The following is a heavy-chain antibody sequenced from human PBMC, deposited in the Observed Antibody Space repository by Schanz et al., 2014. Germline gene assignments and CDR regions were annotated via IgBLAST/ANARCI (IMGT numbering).Heavy chain of an antibody. CDR3: ARDYYDILTGYPYDTFDI. CDR1: GYPLTAYY. J-gene: IGHJ3*02. Sequence: VQLVQSGAEVKKPGASVIVSCKASGYPLTAYYLHWVRQAPGQGLEWMGRINPNSGGTNYAQKFQGRVTMTRDTSISTAYMELRRLRSDDTAVYYCARDYYDILTGYPYDTFDIWGQGTMVTVSS. V-gene: IGHV1-2*06. CDR2: INPNSGGT. D-gene: IGHD3-9*01.